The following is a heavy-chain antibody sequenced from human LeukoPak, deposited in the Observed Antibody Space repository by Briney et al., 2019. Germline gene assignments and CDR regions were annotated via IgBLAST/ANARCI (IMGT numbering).Heavy chain of an antibody. J-gene: IGHJ4*02. Sequence: ASVKVSCKASGYTFNSYDINWVRQATGQGLEWMGWINPNSGNTGYAQKFQGRVTITRNTSISTAYMELSSLRSEDTAVYYCARGPDYCSSTSCSNFDYWGQGTLVTVSS. CDR1: GYTFNSYD. CDR2: INPNSGNT. D-gene: IGHD2-2*01. CDR3: ARGPDYCSSTSCSNFDY. V-gene: IGHV1-8*03.